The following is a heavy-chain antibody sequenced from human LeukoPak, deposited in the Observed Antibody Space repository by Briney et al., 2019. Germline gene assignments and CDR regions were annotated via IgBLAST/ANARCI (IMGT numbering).Heavy chain of an antibody. CDR2: ISSSSSYI. D-gene: IGHD6-13*01. J-gene: IGHJ4*02. CDR3: ARHIATIAAAAVGY. CDR1: GFTFSSYS. Sequence: GGSLRLSCAASGFTFSSYSMNWVRQAPGKGLEWVSSISSSSSYIYYADSVKGRFTISRDNAKNSLYLQMNSLRAEDTAVYYCARHIATIAAAAVGYWGQGTLVTVSS. V-gene: IGHV3-21*01.